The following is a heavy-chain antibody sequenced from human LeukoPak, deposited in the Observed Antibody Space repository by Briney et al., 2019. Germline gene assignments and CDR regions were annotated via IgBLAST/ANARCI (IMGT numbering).Heavy chain of an antibody. D-gene: IGHD6-19*01. CDR2: NSGGGENT. Sequence: GGSLRLSCAASGFTFRSYAMSWVRQAPGKGLEWVSDNSGGGENTYYAVAVRGRFTISRDNYRNTLQLQMNSLRAEDTAVYYCAKGYSNGYGAWGQGTLVTVSS. CDR3: AKGYSNGYGA. V-gene: IGHV3-23*01. J-gene: IGHJ5*02. CDR1: GFTFRSYA.